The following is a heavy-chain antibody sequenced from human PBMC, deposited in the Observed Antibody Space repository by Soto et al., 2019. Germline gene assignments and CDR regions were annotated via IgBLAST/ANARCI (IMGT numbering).Heavy chain of an antibody. D-gene: IGHD5-18*01. Sequence: EVQLLESGGGLVQPGDSLRLSCAASGFTFSTYTMTWVRQSPGKGLEWLSSINSNGGRTYYADSVKGRFTISRDNSKNTLYLYMNSLRGEDTAVYFCAKEMVNWYFDVGGRGTLVTVSS. CDR3: AKEMVNWYFDV. J-gene: IGHJ2*01. CDR2: INSNGGRT. V-gene: IGHV3-23*01. CDR1: GFTFSTYT.